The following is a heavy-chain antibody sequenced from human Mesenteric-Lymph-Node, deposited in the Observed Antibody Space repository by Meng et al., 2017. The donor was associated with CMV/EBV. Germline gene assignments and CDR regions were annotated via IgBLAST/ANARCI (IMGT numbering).Heavy chain of an antibody. J-gene: IGHJ5*02. D-gene: IGHD2-8*02. CDR2: IIPLFGTA. CDR1: SYI. V-gene: IGHV1-69*05. Sequence: SYIISWVRQAPGQGLEWMGGIIPLFGTASYAQKFQGRVTITTDESTSTAYMELNSLRLEDTAVYFCARELLGYCTETGCYTEAGFDPWGQGTLVTVSS. CDR3: ARELLGYCTETGCYTEAGFDP.